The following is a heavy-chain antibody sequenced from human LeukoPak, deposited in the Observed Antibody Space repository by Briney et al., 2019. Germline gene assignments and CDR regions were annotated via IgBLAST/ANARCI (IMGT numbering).Heavy chain of an antibody. J-gene: IGHJ6*03. V-gene: IGHV3-53*01. CDR1: GFTVSSNY. Sequence: GGSLRLSCAASGFTVSSNYMSSVRQAPGKGLEWVSVIYSGGSTYYADSVKGRFTISRDNSKNTLYLQMNSLRAEDTAVYYCARDRISGEYYYYYMDVWGKGTTVTVSS. CDR3: ARDRISGEYYYYYMDV. CDR2: IYSGGST. D-gene: IGHD3-10*01.